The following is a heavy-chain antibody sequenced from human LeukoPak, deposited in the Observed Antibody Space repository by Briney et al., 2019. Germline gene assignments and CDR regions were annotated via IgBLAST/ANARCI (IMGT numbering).Heavy chain of an antibody. CDR2: IYPGDSDT. Sequence: GESLKISCKGSGYSFTSYWIGWVRQMPGKGLEWMGIIYPGDSDTRYSPSFQGQVTISADKSISTAYLQWSSLKASDTAMYYCARHVSRGYYYHYMDVWGKGTTVTVSS. CDR1: GYSFTSYW. J-gene: IGHJ6*03. D-gene: IGHD3-10*01. CDR3: ARHVSRGYYYHYMDV. V-gene: IGHV5-51*01.